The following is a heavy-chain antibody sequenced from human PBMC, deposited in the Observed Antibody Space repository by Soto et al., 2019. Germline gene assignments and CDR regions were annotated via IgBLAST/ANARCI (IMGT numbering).Heavy chain of an antibody. CDR1: GFALSDYI. CDR2: MTGSRGNT. CDR3: AKAPDTGKSDGMDV. Sequence: EVQVLQSGGGLVQPGGSLRLSCAASGFALSDYIMTWVRQAPGKGLEWVSSMTGSRGNTYDADSVRGHCTTSRDNSKTTLYHPMSTVRDHDTSVYYCAKAPDTGKSDGMDVWGQGTTVVVSS. V-gene: IGHV3-23*01. D-gene: IGHD7-27*01. J-gene: IGHJ6*02.